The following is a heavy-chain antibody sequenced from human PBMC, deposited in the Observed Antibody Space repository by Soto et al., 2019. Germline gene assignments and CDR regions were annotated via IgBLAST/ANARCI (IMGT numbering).Heavy chain of an antibody. CDR2: IYPGDSDT. Sequence: GESLKISCNTSGYSFTSYWIGWVRQMPGKGLEWMGIIYPGDSDTRYSPSFQGQVTISADKSISTAYLQWSSLKASDTAMYYSARLLAPREKYCSSKSFYTRRHCYYGMDVWGQGTTVTVSS. CDR1: GYSFTSYW. D-gene: IGHD2-2*02. V-gene: IGHV5-51*01. J-gene: IGHJ6*02. CDR3: ARLLAPREKYCSSKSFYTRRHCYYGMDV.